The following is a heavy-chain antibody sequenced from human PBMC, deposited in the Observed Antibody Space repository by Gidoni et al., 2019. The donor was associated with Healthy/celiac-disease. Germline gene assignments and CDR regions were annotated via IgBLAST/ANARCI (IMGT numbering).Heavy chain of an antibody. CDR2: IDHSGSS. D-gene: IGHD2-15*01. V-gene: IGHV4-34*01. Sequence: QVQLQQWGAGLLKPSETLSLTCAVYGGSFCGYSWSWSRQPPGKGLEWIGEIDHSGSSNYNPSLKSRVTISVDTSKNQFSLKLSSVTAADTAVYYCASTRARYCSGGSCYWEDYWGQGTLVTVSS. J-gene: IGHJ4*02. CDR3: ASTRARYCSGGSCYWEDY. CDR1: GGSFCGYS.